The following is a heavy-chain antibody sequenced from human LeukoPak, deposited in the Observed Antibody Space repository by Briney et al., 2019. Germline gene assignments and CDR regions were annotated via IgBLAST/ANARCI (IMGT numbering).Heavy chain of an antibody. D-gene: IGHD4-17*01. CDR2: INPSDGSS. CDR3: AREGGGMSSVTWGWFDP. J-gene: IGHJ5*02. CDR1: GYTFTTYY. Sequence: VASVKVSFKASGYTFTTYYIHWVRQAPGQGLEWMGIINPSDGSSNYAQKFQGRVTMSRDTSTSTAYMELSSLRSEDTAVYYCAREGGGMSSVTWGWFDPWGQGTLVTVSS. V-gene: IGHV1-46*01.